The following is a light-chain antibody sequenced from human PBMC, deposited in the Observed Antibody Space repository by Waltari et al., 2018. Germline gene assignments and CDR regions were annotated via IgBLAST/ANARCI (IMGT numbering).Light chain of an antibody. CDR2: GAS. CDR3: QQYNDWPPIT. V-gene: IGKV3-15*01. CDR1: QSIRTN. Sequence: ETLLKQSPATLSVSQAARVILSCRASQSIRTNLAWYLQKPAQAPRLLIYGASTRATGIPARFSGSGSETEFTLTISSMQSEDFAVYYCQQYNDWPPITFGQGTRLDI. J-gene: IGKJ5*01.